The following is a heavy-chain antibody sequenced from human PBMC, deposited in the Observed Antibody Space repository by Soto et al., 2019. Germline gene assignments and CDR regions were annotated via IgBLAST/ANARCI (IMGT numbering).Heavy chain of an antibody. CDR1: GFTFSSYD. D-gene: IGHD5-18*01. J-gene: IGHJ4*02. CDR3: ARGSRYSYGTDRFDY. V-gene: IGHV3-13*01. CDR2: IGTAGDT. Sequence: GGSLRLSCAASGFTFSSYDMHWVRQATGKGLEWVSAIGTAGDTYYPGSVKGRFTISRENAKNSLYLQMNSLRAEDTAVYYCARGSRYSYGTDRFDYWGQGTLVTVSS.